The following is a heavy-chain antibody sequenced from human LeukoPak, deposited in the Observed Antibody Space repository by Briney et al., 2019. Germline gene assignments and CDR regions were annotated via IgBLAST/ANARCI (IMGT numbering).Heavy chain of an antibody. CDR3: ARGGVYSTSAVDY. V-gene: IGHV3-48*01. CDR2: ISSSSSTI. J-gene: IGHJ4*02. D-gene: IGHD6-6*01. Sequence: PGGSLRLSCAASGFTFSSYSMNWVRQAPGKGLEWVSYISSSSSTIYYADSVKGRFTISRDNAKNSLYLQMSSLRAEDTAVYYCARGGVYSTSAVDYWGQGTLDTVSS. CDR1: GFTFSSYS.